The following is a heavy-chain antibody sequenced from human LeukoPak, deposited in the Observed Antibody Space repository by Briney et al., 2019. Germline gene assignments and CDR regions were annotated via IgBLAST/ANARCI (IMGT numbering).Heavy chain of an antibody. J-gene: IGHJ4*02. CDR3: AREAGRAAAGNYFDY. CDR2: IIQDGSAT. Sequence: GGSLRLSCAASGFIFSSYCMTWVRQAPGKGLEWVAEIIQDGSATYYVDSVKGRFTISRGNSKNTLYLQMNSLRAEDTAVYYCAREAGRAAAGNYFDYWGQGTLVTVSS. CDR1: GFIFSSYC. D-gene: IGHD6-13*01. V-gene: IGHV3-7*01.